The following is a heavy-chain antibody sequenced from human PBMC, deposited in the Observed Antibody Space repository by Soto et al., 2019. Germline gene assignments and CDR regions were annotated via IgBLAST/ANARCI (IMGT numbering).Heavy chain of an antibody. CDR2: ISGSDDST. CDR1: GFTFSSYA. J-gene: IGHJ4*02. D-gene: IGHD6-13*01. CDR3: ARVPSSSYHYFDY. Sequence: PGGSLRLSCAASGFTFSSYAMSWVRQAPGKGLEWVSVISGSDDSTYYADSVKGRFTISRDNSKNTLYLQMNSLRAEDTAVYYCARVPSSSYHYFDYWGQGTLVTVSS. V-gene: IGHV3-23*01.